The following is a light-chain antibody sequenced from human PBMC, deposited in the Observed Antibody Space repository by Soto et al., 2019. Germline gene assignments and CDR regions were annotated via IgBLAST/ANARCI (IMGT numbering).Light chain of an antibody. CDR2: KAS. CDR1: QSISSW. Sequence: DIQMTQSPSTLSASVGDRVTITCRASQSISSWLAWYQQKPGKAPKFLIYKASNLESGVPSRFSGGGSGTEFTLTISSLQPDDFATYYCLQYSNYPLTFGGATKVDIK. V-gene: IGKV1-5*03. J-gene: IGKJ4*01. CDR3: LQYSNYPLT.